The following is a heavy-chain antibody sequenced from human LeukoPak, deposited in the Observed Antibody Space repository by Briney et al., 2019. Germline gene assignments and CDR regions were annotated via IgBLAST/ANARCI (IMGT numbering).Heavy chain of an antibody. CDR1: GYTFTSYY. V-gene: IGHV1-46*01. CDR3: ARDPGYCTNGVCYYYYYYGMDV. Sequence: ASVKVSCKASGYTFTSYYMHWVRQAPGQGLEWKGIINPSGGSTSYAQKFQGRVTMTRDTSTSTVYMELSSLRSEDTAVYYCARDPGYCTNGVCYYYYYYGMDVWGQGTTVTVSS. D-gene: IGHD2-8*01. CDR2: INPSGGST. J-gene: IGHJ6*02.